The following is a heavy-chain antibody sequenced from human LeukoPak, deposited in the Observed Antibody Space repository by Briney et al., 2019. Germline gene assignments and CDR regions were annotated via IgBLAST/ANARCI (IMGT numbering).Heavy chain of an antibody. CDR1: RGTISGYY. CDR2: IYYSGRT. Sequence: SETLSLTCTVSRGTISGYYWSWIRQPPGKGLEWVGHIYYSGRTSYNPSLRSRVTILVDTSNNQFSLKVNSVTAADTAVYYCSRDQDGRFDPWGQGTLVTVSS. V-gene: IGHV4-59*01. J-gene: IGHJ5*02. CDR3: SRDQDGRFDP.